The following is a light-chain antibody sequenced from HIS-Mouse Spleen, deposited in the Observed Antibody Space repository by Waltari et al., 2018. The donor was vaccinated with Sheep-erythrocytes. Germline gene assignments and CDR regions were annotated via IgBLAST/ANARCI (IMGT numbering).Light chain of an antibody. CDR3: CSYAGSSTPWV. Sequence: QSALTQPRSVSGSPGQSVTIPCTGTSSDVGGYNHLPWYQQHPGKAPKLMIDEGSKRPSGVSNRFSGSKSGNTASLTISGLQAEDEADYYCCSYAGSSTPWVFGGGTKLTVL. J-gene: IGLJ3*02. V-gene: IGLV2-23*01. CDR1: SSDVGGYNH. CDR2: EGS.